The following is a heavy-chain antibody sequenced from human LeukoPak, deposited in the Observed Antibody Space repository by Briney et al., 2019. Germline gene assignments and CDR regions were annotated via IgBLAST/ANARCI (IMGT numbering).Heavy chain of an antibody. CDR3: AKDATPGNSIWDYFAY. CDR2: FGSPGET. Sequence: PGESLRLSCAASGFDFSICAMTWFGKAPGKDLKWVASFGSPGETYYADSVKGRFAVSRENSQNTVFPQLTSLTAEDTVIYYCAKDATPGNSIWDYFAYWGQGALVTVSS. J-gene: IGHJ4*02. V-gene: IGHV3-23*01. CDR1: GFDFSICA. D-gene: IGHD2-15*01.